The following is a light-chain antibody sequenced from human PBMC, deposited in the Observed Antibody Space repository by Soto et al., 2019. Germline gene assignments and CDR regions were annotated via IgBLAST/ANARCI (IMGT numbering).Light chain of an antibody. Sequence: EIVLPQSPGTLSLSPGDRATLSCRASQSVSSSYLAWYQQKPGQSPRLLIYGASSRATGIPDRFSGSGSGTDFTLTISRLEPEDFAVYYCQQYGSSPPVTFGGGTKVEIK. V-gene: IGKV3-20*01. CDR2: GAS. J-gene: IGKJ4*01. CDR1: QSVSSSY. CDR3: QQYGSSPPVT.